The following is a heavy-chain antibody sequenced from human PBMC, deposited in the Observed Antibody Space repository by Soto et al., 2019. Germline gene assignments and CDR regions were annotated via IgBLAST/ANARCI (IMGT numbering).Heavy chain of an antibody. CDR2: ISAYNGNT. CDR1: RYTCTSYA. Sequence: ASVKVSCKASRYTCTSYAMSSVRQAPGQGLEWMGWISAYNGNTNYAQKLQGRGTMTTDTSTSTAYMELRSLRSDDTAVYFCARVVCCGWYSPYYSYGMDVWGQGTTVTAP. V-gene: IGHV1-18*01. CDR3: ARVVCCGWYSPYYSYGMDV. D-gene: IGHD6-19*01. J-gene: IGHJ6*02.